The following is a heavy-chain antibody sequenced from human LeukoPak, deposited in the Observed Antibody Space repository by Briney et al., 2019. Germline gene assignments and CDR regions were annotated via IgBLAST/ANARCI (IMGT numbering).Heavy chain of an antibody. V-gene: IGHV3-30*02. CDR3: AKDRGLALDY. Sequence: PGGSLRLSCAASGFTFSSYGMHWVRQAPGKGLEWVAFIRYDGSNKYYADFVKGRFTISRDNSKNTLYLQMNSLRAEDTAVYYCAKDRGLALDYWGQGTLVTVSS. J-gene: IGHJ4*02. CDR2: IRYDGSNK. CDR1: GFTFSSYG. D-gene: IGHD3-16*01.